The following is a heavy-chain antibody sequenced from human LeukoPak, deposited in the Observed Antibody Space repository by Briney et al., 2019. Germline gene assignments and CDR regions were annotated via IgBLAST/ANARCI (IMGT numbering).Heavy chain of an antibody. CDR1: GFTFSSYA. Sequence: PGGSLRLSCAASGFTFSSYAMSWVRQAPGKGLEWVSAISGSGGSTYYADSVKGRFTISRDNSKNTLYLQMNSLRAEDTAVYYCARESTTVVPDYYYYGMDVWGQGTTVTVSS. D-gene: IGHD4-23*01. V-gene: IGHV3-23*01. CDR3: ARESTTVVPDYYYYGMDV. J-gene: IGHJ6*02. CDR2: ISGSGGST.